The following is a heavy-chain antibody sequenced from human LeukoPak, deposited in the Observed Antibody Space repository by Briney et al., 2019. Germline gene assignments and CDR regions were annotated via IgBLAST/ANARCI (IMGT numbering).Heavy chain of an antibody. CDR3: AKYISGYAPNFDD. V-gene: IGHV3-23*01. J-gene: IGHJ4*02. CDR1: GFTFSGYA. Sequence: GGSLRLSCAASGFTFSGYAMTWVRQAPGEGLEWVAVISDSGVISHDAESVKGRFTISRDNSKNTLYLQMNSLRVEDTAVYYCAKYISGYAPNFDDWGQGTLVTVSS. CDR2: ISDSGVIS. D-gene: IGHD5-12*01.